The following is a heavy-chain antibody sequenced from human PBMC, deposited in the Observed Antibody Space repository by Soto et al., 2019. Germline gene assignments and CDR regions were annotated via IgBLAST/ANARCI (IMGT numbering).Heavy chain of an antibody. CDR3: ERELNELTYWFDP. Sequence: SVKVSGKASVYTFIVYLVRWVRQDPGQRLEWMGWINAGNGNTKYSQKFQGRLTITRDTSASTAYMELRSLTSEDTAVYYCERELNELTYWFDPRGQRTLVTVSS. CDR1: VYTFIVYL. J-gene: IGHJ5*02. V-gene: IGHV1-3*01. CDR2: INAGNGNT. D-gene: IGHD2-8*01.